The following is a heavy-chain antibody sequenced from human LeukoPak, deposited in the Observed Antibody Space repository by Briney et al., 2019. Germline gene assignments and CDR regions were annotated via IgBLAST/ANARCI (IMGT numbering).Heavy chain of an antibody. CDR3: ARGHYGLDV. CDR2: INPDGSEE. J-gene: IGHJ6*02. Sequence: GGSLRLSCAASGFTFSIHWTTWVRQAPGKGLEWVAHINPDGSEEDSLDSVKGRFTISRDNAKNSVSLQMISLRVEDTAVYYCARGHYGLDVWGQGTTVTVSS. V-gene: IGHV3-7*01. CDR1: GFTFSIHW.